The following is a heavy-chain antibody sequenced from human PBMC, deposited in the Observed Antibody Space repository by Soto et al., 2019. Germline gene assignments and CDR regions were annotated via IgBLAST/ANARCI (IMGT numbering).Heavy chain of an antibody. J-gene: IGHJ4*01. CDR2: IKSKALGGTT. D-gene: IGHD3-22*01. CDR3: TTDSYSNMIEVRFEY. CDR1: GFAFSNAW. Sequence: GGSLRLSCAGSGFAFSNAWISWVRQAPGKGLEWVGRIKSKALGGTTDFAAPVRGRFAITRDDSRNMAYMQMNSLNTGDAAVYYCTTDSYSNMIEVRFEYWGHGTLVTVSS. V-gene: IGHV3-15*05.